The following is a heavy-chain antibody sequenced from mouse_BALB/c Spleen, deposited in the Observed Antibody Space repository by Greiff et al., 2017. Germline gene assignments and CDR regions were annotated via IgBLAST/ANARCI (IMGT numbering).Heavy chain of an antibody. CDR1: GFTFTDYY. J-gene: IGHJ3*01. V-gene: IGHV7-3*02. Sequence: EVQLVESGGGLVQPGGSLRLSCATSGFTFTDYYMSWVRQPPGKALEWLGFIRNKANGYTTEYSASVKGRFTISRDNSQSILYLQMNTLRAEDSATYYCARDWAWFAYWGQGTLVTVSA. CDR2: IRNKANGYTT. CDR3: ARDWAWFAY.